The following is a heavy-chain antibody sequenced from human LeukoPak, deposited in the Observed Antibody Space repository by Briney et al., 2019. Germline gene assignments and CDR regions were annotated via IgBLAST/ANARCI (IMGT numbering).Heavy chain of an antibody. CDR1: GFTVSSNY. CDR3: AREGTITGGYYYMDV. D-gene: IGHD2-2*01. J-gene: IGHJ6*03. Sequence: GGSLRLSCAASGFTVSSNYMSWVRQAPGKGLEWVSVIYSGGSTYYADSVKGRFTISRDNSKNTLYLQMNSLRAEDTAVYYCAREGTITGGYYYMDVWGKGTTVTVSS. CDR2: IYSGGST. V-gene: IGHV3-53*01.